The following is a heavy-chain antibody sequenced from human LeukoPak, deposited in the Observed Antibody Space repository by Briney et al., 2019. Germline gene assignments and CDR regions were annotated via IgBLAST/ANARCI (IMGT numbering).Heavy chain of an antibody. V-gene: IGHV4-34*01. D-gene: IGHD6-6*01. CDR2: INHSGST. CDR3: VRGKSSSSFDY. CDR1: GGSFSGYY. J-gene: IGHJ4*02. Sequence: SETLSLTCAVYGGSFSGYYWSWIRQPPGKGLEWIGEINHSGSTNYNPSLKSRVTISVDTSKNQFSLKLSSVTAADTAVYYCVRGKSSSSFDYWGQGTLVTVSS.